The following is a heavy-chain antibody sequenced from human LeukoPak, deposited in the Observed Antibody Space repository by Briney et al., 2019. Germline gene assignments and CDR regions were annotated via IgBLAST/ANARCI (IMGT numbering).Heavy chain of an antibody. Sequence: PGGSLRLSCAASGFTFSTYSINWVRQAPGKGLEWVSSISRTSSYIYYADSVKGRFTISRDNAKNSLYLQMNSLRAEDTAVYYCARITSGRSTYYFDYWGQGTPVTVSS. CDR1: GFTFSTYS. CDR2: ISRTSSYI. CDR3: ARITSGRSTYYFDY. D-gene: IGHD1-26*01. V-gene: IGHV3-21*01. J-gene: IGHJ4*02.